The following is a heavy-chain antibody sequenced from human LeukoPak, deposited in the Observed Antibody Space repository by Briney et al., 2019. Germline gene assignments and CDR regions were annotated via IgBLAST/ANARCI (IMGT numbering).Heavy chain of an antibody. CDR2: IYYSGNT. D-gene: IGHD4-23*01. V-gene: IGHV4-31*03. J-gene: IGHJ6*03. CDR1: GGSISSGGYY. CDR3: ARDGDGGNANYYYYMDV. Sequence: SQTLSLTCTVSGGSISSGGYYWSWNRQHPGKGLEWIGYIYYSGNTYYTPYLKSRVTISVDTSKNQFSLKLSSVTAADTAVYYCARDGDGGNANYYYYMDVWGKGTTVTVSS.